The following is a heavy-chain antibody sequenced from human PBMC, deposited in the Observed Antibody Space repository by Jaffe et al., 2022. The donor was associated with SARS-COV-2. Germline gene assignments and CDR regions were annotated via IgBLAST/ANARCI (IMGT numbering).Heavy chain of an antibody. Sequence: QLQLQESGPGLVKPSETLSLTCTVSGGSISSSSYYWGWIRQPPGKGLEWIGSIYYSGSTYYNPSLKSRVTISVDTSKNQFSLKLSSVTAADTAVYYCGGGSGSYYMGDYWGQGTLVTVSS. CDR3: GGGSGSYYMGDY. J-gene: IGHJ4*02. V-gene: IGHV4-39*01. CDR1: GGSISSSSYY. D-gene: IGHD3-10*01. CDR2: IYYSGST.